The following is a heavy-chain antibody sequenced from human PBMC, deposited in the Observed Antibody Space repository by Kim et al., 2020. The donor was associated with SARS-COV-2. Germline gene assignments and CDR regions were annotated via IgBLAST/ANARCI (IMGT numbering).Heavy chain of an antibody. CDR3: MRGTNDYDFDPRSGDS. Sequence: GGSLRLSCTASGFTFSNFGMNWVRQAPGKGLEWLAYISSSSSAIYYAISVEGRIAASRDNAKKSLYLEMNSLRAEDTAVYYCMRGTNDYDFDPRSGDSWGQGTLVTVSA. V-gene: IGHV3-48*04. D-gene: IGHD3-22*01. CDR1: GFTFSNFG. CDR2: ISSSSSAI. J-gene: IGHJ4*02.